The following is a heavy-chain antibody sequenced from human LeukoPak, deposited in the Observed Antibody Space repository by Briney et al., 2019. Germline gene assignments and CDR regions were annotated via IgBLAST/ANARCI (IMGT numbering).Heavy chain of an antibody. CDR2: IEQDGSEK. J-gene: IGHJ4*02. Sequence: PGGSLRLSCAASGFTFSSSWMTWVRQAPGKGLEWVANIEQDGSEKYYVDSVKGRFSISRDNAKNSLYLQMHSLRAEDTAVYYCARYYIYAYWIDYWGQGTLVTVSS. CDR1: GFTFSSSW. CDR3: ARYYIYAYWIDY. D-gene: IGHD3-16*01. V-gene: IGHV3-7*01.